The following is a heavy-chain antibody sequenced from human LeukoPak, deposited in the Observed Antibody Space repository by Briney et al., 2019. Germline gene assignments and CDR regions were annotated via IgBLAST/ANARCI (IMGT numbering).Heavy chain of an antibody. Sequence: GGSLRLSCAASGFTFSSYGMHWVRQAPGKGLEWVAFIRYDGSNKYYADSVKGRFTISRDNSKNTLYLQMNSLRAEDTAVYYCAKDGRVATTAYYYYMDVWGKGTTVTVSS. J-gene: IGHJ6*03. V-gene: IGHV3-30*02. CDR3: AKDGRVATTAYYYYMDV. CDR1: GFTFSSYG. CDR2: IRYDGSNK. D-gene: IGHD5-12*01.